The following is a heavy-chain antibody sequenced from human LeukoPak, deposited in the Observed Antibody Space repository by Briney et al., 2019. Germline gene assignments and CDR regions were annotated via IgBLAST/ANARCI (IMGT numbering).Heavy chain of an antibody. CDR3: ARGRYSSRSGGYYFDI. D-gene: IGHD2-2*01. V-gene: IGHV3-7*01. J-gene: IGHJ4*02. Sequence: GGSLRLSCVVSGFTLSSDWMSWVRQAPGKGLEWVANIKKDGIEKYYVESVKGRFTISRDNAKNSLSLQMNSLRAEDTAVYYCARGRYSSRSGGYYFDIWGQGTLVTVSS. CDR1: GFTLSSDW. CDR2: IKKDGIEK.